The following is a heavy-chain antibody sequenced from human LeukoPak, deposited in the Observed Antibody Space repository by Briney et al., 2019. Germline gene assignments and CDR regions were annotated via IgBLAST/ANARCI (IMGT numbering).Heavy chain of an antibody. CDR2: IKQDGSEK. Sequence: PGGSLRLSCAASGFTFSSYWMSWVRQAPGKGLEWVANIKQDGSEKNYVDSVKGRFTISRDNAKNSLYLQMNSLRAEDTAVYYCAREGWIKGYYYYMDVWGKGTTVTVSS. CDR1: GFTFSSYW. CDR3: AREGWIKGYYYYMDV. J-gene: IGHJ6*03. V-gene: IGHV3-7*01. D-gene: IGHD5-12*01.